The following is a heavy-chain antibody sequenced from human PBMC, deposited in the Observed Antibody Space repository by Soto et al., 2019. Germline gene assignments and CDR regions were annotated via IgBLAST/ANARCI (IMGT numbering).Heavy chain of an antibody. D-gene: IGHD6-19*01. CDR3: AKESTVMVSSGWGFDH. CDR1: GFTFRNYG. V-gene: IGHV3-30*18. J-gene: IGHJ4*02. CDR2: ISFDGKVK. Sequence: PGGSLRLSCAASGFTFRNYGMHWVRQAPGKGLEWVGVISFDGKVKYYADSLKGRFTISRDNSKNTMYLEMNSLRAEDTAVYYCAKESTVMVSSGWGFDHWGQGTLVTVSS.